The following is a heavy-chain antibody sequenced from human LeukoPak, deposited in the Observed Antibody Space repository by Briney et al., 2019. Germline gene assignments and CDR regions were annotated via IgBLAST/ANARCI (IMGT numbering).Heavy chain of an antibody. CDR1: GYTFTDYY. Sequence: ASVKVSCKASGYTFTDYYMHWVRQAPGQGLQWMGWINPNSGGTDYAQKFQGRVTMTRDTSISTAYMELSRLRSDDTAVYFFARVLYWNYDYYGMDVWGQGTTVTVSS. J-gene: IGHJ6*02. D-gene: IGHD1-1*01. V-gene: IGHV1-2*02. CDR2: INPNSGGT. CDR3: ARVLYWNYDYYGMDV.